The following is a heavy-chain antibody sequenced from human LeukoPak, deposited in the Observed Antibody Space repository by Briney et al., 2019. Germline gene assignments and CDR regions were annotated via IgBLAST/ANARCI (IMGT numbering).Heavy chain of an antibody. CDR3: AREFWGYCSGGSCPDGMDV. CDR1: GFTFSSYA. J-gene: IGHJ6*04. D-gene: IGHD2-15*01. CDR2: ISYDGSNK. Sequence: GGSLRLSCAASGFTFSSYAMHWVRQAPGKGLEWVAVISYDGSNKYYADSVKGRFTTSRDNSKNTLYLQMNSLRAEDTAVYYCAREFWGYCSGGSCPDGMDVWGKGTTVTVSS. V-gene: IGHV3-30*04.